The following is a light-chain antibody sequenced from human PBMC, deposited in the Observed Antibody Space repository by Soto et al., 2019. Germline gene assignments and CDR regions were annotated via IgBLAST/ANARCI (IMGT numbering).Light chain of an antibody. J-gene: IGKJ1*01. Sequence: EIVLTQAPGLLSLSPGESTTLSCRASQSVSGSSLAWYRQSSGQAPRLLIYGASTRATGIPDRFSGSGSGTDFTLTISRLEPEDFAVYYGHQYGSSPPRTFGQGTKVDIK. V-gene: IGKV3-20*01. CDR3: HQYGSSPPRT. CDR1: QSVSGSS. CDR2: GAS.